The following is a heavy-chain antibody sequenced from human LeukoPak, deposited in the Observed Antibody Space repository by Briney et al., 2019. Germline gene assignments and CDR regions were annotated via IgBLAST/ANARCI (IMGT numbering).Heavy chain of an antibody. CDR3: ARDRLWFGELSWFDP. CDR2: IYYSGST. V-gene: IGHV4-59*01. CDR1: GGSISSYY. J-gene: IGHJ5*02. D-gene: IGHD3-10*01. Sequence: SETLSLTCTVSGGSISSYYWSWIRQVPGKGLEWIGYIYYSGSTNYNPSLKSRVTISVDTSKNQFSLKLSSVTAADTAVYYCARDRLWFGELSWFDPWGQGTLVTVSS.